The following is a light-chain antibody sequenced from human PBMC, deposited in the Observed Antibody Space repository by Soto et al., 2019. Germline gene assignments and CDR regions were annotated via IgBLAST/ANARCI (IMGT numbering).Light chain of an antibody. CDR3: AASDDSLNGVV. CDR1: SSNIGTKT. Sequence: QSVLTQPPSASGTPGQRVTISCSGSSSNIGTKTVNWYQQLPGTAPKLLIYTNTQRPSAVPDRFSGSKSGTSASLAISGLQSEDEADYYCAASDDSLNGVVFGGGTKVTVL. CDR2: TNT. V-gene: IGLV1-44*01. J-gene: IGLJ3*02.